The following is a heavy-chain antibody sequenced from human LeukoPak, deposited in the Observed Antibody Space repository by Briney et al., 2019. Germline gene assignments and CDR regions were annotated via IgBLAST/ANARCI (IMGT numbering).Heavy chain of an antibody. D-gene: IGHD3-10*01. J-gene: IGHJ4*02. Sequence: GGSLRLSCAASGFTFSSYGMNWVRQAPGKGLEWVAFIRYDGSKKYSADSVKGRFTISRDNSKNTLYLQMNSLRAEDTAVYYCARVGSGSSYRPFDYWGQGTLVTVSS. CDR1: GFTFSSYG. CDR2: IRYDGSKK. CDR3: ARVGSGSSYRPFDY. V-gene: IGHV3-30*02.